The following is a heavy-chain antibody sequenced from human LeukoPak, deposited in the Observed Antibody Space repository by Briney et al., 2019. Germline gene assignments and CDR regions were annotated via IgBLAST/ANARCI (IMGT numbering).Heavy chain of an antibody. D-gene: IGHD2-15*01. Sequence: SETLSLTCAVYGGSFSGYYWSWIRQPPGKGLEWIGEINHSGSTNYNPSLKSRVTISVDTSKNQFSLKLSSVTAADTAVYYGARSGTLVVVAATGFDYWGQGTLVPVSS. J-gene: IGHJ4*02. V-gene: IGHV4-34*01. CDR3: ARSGTLVVVAATGFDY. CDR1: GGSFSGYY. CDR2: INHSGST.